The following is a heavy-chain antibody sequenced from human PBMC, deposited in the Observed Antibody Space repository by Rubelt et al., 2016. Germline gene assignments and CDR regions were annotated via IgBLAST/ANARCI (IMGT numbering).Heavy chain of an antibody. J-gene: IGHJ4*02. V-gene: IGHV4-39*01. CDR2: IYYSGNT. Sequence: QLQLQESGPGLVKPSETLSLTCTVSGGSISSSSYYWGWIRQPPGKGLEWIGSIYYSGNTYYNPSLKSRVPISVDTSKNQFSLELSFVTAADTAVYYCARASSSGSYGYWGQGTLVTVSS. CDR1: GGSISSSSYY. D-gene: IGHD1-26*01. CDR3: ARASSSGSYGY.